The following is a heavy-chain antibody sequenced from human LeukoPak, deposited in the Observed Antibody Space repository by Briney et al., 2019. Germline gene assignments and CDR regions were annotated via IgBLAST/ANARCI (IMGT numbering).Heavy chain of an antibody. J-gene: IGHJ4*02. CDR2: IYYSGST. Sequence: PSETLSLTCTVSGGSISSGGYYWSWIRQHPGKGLEWIGYIYYSGSTYYNPSLKSRVTISVDKSKNQFSLKLSSVTAADTAVYYCARGDSIGALSRWGQGTLVTVSS. CDR3: ARGDSIGALSR. V-gene: IGHV4-31*03. CDR1: GGSISSGGYY. D-gene: IGHD6-6*01.